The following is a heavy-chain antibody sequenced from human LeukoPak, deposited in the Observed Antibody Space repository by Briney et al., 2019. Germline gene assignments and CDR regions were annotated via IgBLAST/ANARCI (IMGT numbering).Heavy chain of an antibody. CDR1: GFTFGSFA. V-gene: IGHV3-30*04. CDR2: ISYDGSNK. J-gene: IGHJ4*02. CDR3: ARDPDTSGYYVFDY. D-gene: IGHD3-22*01. Sequence: GRSLRLSCAASGFTFGSFAMHWVRQAPGKGLEWVALISYDGSNKYYADFVKGRFTISRDNSKNTLYLQMNSLRAEDTAVYYCARDPDTSGYYVFDYWGQGTLVTVSS.